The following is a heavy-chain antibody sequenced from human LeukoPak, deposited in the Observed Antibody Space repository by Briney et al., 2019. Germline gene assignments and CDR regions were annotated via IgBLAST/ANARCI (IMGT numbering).Heavy chain of an antibody. D-gene: IGHD6-13*01. CDR2: MNPNSGNT. Sequence: ASVKVSCKASGYTFTSYDINWVRQATGQGLEWMGWMNPNSGNTGYAQKFQGRVTITADKSTSTAYMELSSLRSEDTAVYYCARGPIAAAGTVGYYFDYWGQGTLVTVSS. J-gene: IGHJ4*02. CDR1: GYTFTSYD. V-gene: IGHV1-8*01. CDR3: ARGPIAAAGTVGYYFDY.